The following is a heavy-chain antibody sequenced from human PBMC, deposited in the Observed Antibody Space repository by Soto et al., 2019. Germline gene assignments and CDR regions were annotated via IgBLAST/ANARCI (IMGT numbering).Heavy chain of an antibody. CDR3: TTLRGYDNYYYYMDV. V-gene: IGHV3-73*01. CDR1: GFTFSGSA. J-gene: IGHJ6*03. Sequence: GGSLRLSCAASGFTFSGSAMHWVRQASGKGLEWVGRIRSKANSYATAYAASVKGRFTISGEDSKTKAYLQMNSLKTEDTAVYYCTTLRGYDNYYYYMDVWGKGTTVTVSS. CDR2: IRSKANSYAT. D-gene: IGHD3-3*01.